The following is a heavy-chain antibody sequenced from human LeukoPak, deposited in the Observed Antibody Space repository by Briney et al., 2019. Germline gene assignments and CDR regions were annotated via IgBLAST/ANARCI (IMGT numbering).Heavy chain of an antibody. D-gene: IGHD5-18*01. Sequence: PGGSLRLSCAASGFTFSSYAMCWVRQAPDKGLEWVAATWYDGSNKYCADSVKGRFTISRDNSKNTLYLQMNSLRAEDTAVYHCARVLDSYGLRAADYWGQGTLVTVSS. CDR2: TWYDGSNK. CDR1: GFTFSSYA. J-gene: IGHJ4*02. CDR3: ARVLDSYGLRAADY. V-gene: IGHV3-33*08.